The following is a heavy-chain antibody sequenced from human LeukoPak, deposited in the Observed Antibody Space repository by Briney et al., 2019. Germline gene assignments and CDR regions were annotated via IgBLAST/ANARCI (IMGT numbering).Heavy chain of an antibody. CDR3: AKPGYCSGGSCYSAYYEEDYFDY. V-gene: IGHV3-30*18. Sequence: GGSLRLSCAASGFTFSSYGMHWARQAPGKGLEWVAVISYDGSNKYYADSVKGRFTISRDNSKNTLYPQMNSLRAEDTAVYYCAKPGYCSGGSCYSAYYEEDYFDYWGQGTLVTVSS. J-gene: IGHJ4*02. D-gene: IGHD2-15*01. CDR2: ISYDGSNK. CDR1: GFTFSSYG.